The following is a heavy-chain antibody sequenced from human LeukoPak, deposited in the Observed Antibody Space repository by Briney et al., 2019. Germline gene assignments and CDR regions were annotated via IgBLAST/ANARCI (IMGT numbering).Heavy chain of an antibody. CDR3: AKMDIVVILAALTD. Sequence: GGSLRLSCAASGFTFSSYAMSWVRQAPGKGLKWVSGISGSGDNTYYADSVKGRFTISRDNSKNTLYLQMNSLRAEDTAIYYCAKMDIVVILAALTDWGQGTLVSVSA. V-gene: IGHV3-23*01. J-gene: IGHJ4*02. CDR2: ISGSGDNT. CDR1: GFTFSSYA. D-gene: IGHD2-2*03.